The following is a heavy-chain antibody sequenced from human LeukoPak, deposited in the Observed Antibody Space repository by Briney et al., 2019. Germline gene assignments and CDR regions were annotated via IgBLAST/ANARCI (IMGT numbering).Heavy chain of an antibody. D-gene: IGHD6-19*01. J-gene: IGHJ4*02. CDR2: MNPNSGNT. V-gene: IGHV1-8*01. Sequence: ASVKVSCKASGYTFNSYDINWVRQATGQGLEWMGWMNPNSGNTGYGQKFQGRVTMTRNTSISTAYMELSSLRSEDTAAYYCAKEVAGTGKAFEYWGQGTLVTVSS. CDR1: GYTFNSYD. CDR3: AKEVAGTGKAFEY.